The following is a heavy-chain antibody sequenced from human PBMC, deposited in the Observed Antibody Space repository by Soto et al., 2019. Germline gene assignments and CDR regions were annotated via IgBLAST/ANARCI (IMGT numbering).Heavy chain of an antibody. D-gene: IGHD6-6*01. CDR1: GGTFSIYA. CDR2: IIPIFGTA. Sequence: SVKVSCKASGGTFSIYAISCVRQSPLQGLEWMGGIIPIFGTANYAQKFQGRVTITADKSTSTAYMELSSLRSEDTAVYYCARRKQLVGYYYYGMDVWGQGTTVTVSS. CDR3: ARRKQLVGYYYYGMDV. V-gene: IGHV1-69*06. J-gene: IGHJ6*02.